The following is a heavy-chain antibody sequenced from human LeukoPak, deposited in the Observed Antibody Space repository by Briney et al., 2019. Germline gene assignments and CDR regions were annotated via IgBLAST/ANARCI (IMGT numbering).Heavy chain of an antibody. CDR2: IYYSGST. Sequence: SETLSLTCTVSGGSISSYYWSWIRQPPGKGLEWIGYIYYSGSTNYNPSLKSRVTISVDTSKNQFSLKLSSVTAADTAVYYCARDRCGGDYYSTFAFDIWGQGTMVTVSS. V-gene: IGHV4-59*01. D-gene: IGHD2-21*02. CDR3: ARDRCGGDYYSTFAFDI. J-gene: IGHJ3*02. CDR1: GGSISSYY.